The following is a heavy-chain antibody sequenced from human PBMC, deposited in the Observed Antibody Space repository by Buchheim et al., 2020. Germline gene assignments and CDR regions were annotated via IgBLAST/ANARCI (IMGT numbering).Heavy chain of an antibody. CDR1: GFTFSSYA. CDR2: ISYDGSNK. V-gene: IGHV3-30-3*01. D-gene: IGHD5-18*01. CDR3: ARDPSRAAMVS. Sequence: QVQLVESGGGVVQPGRSLRLSCAASGFTFSSYAMHWVRQAPGKGLEWVAVISYDGSNKYYADSVKGRFTISRDNSKNTLYLQMNSLRAEDTAVDYCARDPSRAAMVSWGQGTL. J-gene: IGHJ4*02.